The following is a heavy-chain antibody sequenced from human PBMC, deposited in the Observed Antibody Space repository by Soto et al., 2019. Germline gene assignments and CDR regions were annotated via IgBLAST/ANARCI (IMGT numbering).Heavy chain of an antibody. J-gene: IGHJ6*02. V-gene: IGHV3-21*01. CDR2: ISSSSS. CDR1: GFTFNHYS. Sequence: GGSLRLSCAASGFTFNHYSINWVRQAPGKGLEWVSSISSSSSYADSVKGRFTISRDNAKNSLYLQMNSLRAEDTAVYYCARDRGAVPAAIGGYYYYGMDVWGQGTTVTVSS. CDR3: ARDRGAVPAAIGGYYYYGMDV. D-gene: IGHD2-2*01.